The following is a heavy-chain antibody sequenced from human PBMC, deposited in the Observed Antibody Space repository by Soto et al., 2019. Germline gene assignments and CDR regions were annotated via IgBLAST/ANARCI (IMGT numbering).Heavy chain of an antibody. V-gene: IGHV3-23*01. Sequence: GGSLRLSCAASGFTFSSYAMSWVRQAPGKGLEWVSAISGSGGSTYYADSVKGRFTISRDNSKNTLYLQMNSLRAEDTAVYYCAKDGRYSSGWYYFDYWGQGTLVTVSS. CDR3: AKDGRYSSGWYYFDY. CDR1: GFTFSSYA. CDR2: ISGSGGST. J-gene: IGHJ4*02. D-gene: IGHD6-19*01.